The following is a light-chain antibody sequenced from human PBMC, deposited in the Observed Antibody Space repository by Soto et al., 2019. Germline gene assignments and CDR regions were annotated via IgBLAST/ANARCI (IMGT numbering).Light chain of an antibody. CDR1: HDIAGW. J-gene: IGKJ4*01. V-gene: IGKV1-12*01. CDR2: AAS. CDR3: QQVKGFPLT. Sequence: DIQMTQSPSSVSAFVGDRVAITCRASHDIAGWLAWYQQQPGKAPRLLIYAASSLQSGVPTRFSGSGSGTDFTLTITNLQPEDSAVYYCQQVKGFPLTFGGGTKVDIK.